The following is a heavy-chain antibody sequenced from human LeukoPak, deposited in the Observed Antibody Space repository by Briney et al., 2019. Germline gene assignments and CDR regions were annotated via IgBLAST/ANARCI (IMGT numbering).Heavy chain of an antibody. V-gene: IGHV1-69*13. CDR2: IIPIFGTA. CDR3: ARCEYSYGCYFDY. D-gene: IGHD5-18*01. J-gene: IGHJ4*02. Sequence: ASVKVSCKDSGGTFSSYAISWVRQAPGQGLEWMGGIIPIFGTANYAQKFQGRVTITADESTSTAYMELSSLRSEDTAVYYCARCEYSYGCYFDYWGQGTLVTVSS. CDR1: GGTFSSYA.